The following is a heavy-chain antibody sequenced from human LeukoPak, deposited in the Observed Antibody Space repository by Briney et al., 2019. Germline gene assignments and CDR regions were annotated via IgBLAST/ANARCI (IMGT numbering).Heavy chain of an antibody. J-gene: IGHJ3*02. CDR1: GFTFSSYS. D-gene: IGHD6-19*01. CDR3: AREGHSSGWGASDAFDI. V-gene: IGHV3-21*01. Sequence: KTGGSLRLSCAASGFTFSSYSMNWVRQAPGKGLEWVSSISSSSSYIYYADSVKGRFTISRDNAKNSLYLQMNSLRAEDTAVYYCAREGHSSGWGASDAFDIWGQGTMVTVSS. CDR2: ISSSSSYI.